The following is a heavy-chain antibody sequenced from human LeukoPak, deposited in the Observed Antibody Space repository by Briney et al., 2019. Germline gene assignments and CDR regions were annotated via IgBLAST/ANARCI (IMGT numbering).Heavy chain of an antibody. CDR2: ISGSGGST. V-gene: IGHV3-23*01. CDR3: ARTALFGGRLTTPGLDY. Sequence: GGSLRLSCAASGFTFSSYAMSWVRQAPGKGLEWVSAISGSGGSTYYADSVKGRFTISRDNSKNTLYLQMNSLRAEDTAVYYCARTALFGGRLTTPGLDYWGQETLVTVSS. J-gene: IGHJ4*02. D-gene: IGHD3-16*01. CDR1: GFTFSSYA.